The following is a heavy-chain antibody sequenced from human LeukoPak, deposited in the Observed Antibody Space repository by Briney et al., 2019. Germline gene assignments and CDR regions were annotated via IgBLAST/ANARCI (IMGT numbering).Heavy chain of an antibody. CDR3: AGIGDTAMVTGSGIRYYYYYMDV. CDR1: GGSISSYY. D-gene: IGHD5-18*01. Sequence: PSETLSLTCTVSGGSISSYYWSWIRQPAGKGLEWIGRIYTSGSTNYNPSLKSRVTMSVDTSKNQFSLKLSSVTAAGTAVYYCAGIGDTAMVTGSGIRYYYYYMDVWGKGTTVTVSS. CDR2: IYTSGST. V-gene: IGHV4-4*07. J-gene: IGHJ6*03.